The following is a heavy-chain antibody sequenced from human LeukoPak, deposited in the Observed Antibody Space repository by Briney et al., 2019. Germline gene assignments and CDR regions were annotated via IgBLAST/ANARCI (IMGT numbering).Heavy chain of an antibody. J-gene: IGHJ4*02. V-gene: IGHV1-2*04. CDR3: ARQNDDYVWGGQLGY. D-gene: IGHD3-16*01. CDR2: INPNSGGT. CDR1: GYTFTRYG. Sequence: ASVKVSCKASGYTFTRYGVSWVRQAPGQGLEWMGWINPNSGGTNYAQKFQGWVTMTGDTSISTAYMELSRLRSDDTAVYYCARQNDDYVWGGQLGYWGQGTLVTVSS.